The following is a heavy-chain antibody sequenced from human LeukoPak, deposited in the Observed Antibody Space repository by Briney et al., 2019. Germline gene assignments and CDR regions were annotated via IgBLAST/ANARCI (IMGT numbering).Heavy chain of an antibody. D-gene: IGHD4-17*01. CDR1: GFTFSSYD. V-gene: IGHV3-13*01. CDR3: ARPGGVYGDYERPFDY. CDR2: IGTAGDI. J-gene: IGHJ4*02. Sequence: GGSLRLSCAASGFTFSSYDMHWVRQATGKGLEWVSGIGTAGDIYYPGSVKGRFTISRENAKNSLYLQVNSLRAEDTAVYYCARPGGVYGDYERPFDYWGQGTLVTVSS.